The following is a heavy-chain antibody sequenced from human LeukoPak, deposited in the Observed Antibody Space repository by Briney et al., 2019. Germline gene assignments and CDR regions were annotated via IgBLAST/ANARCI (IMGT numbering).Heavy chain of an antibody. V-gene: IGHV1-24*01. CDR2: FDPEDGET. D-gene: IGHD6-13*01. Sequence: ASVKVSCKVSGYTLTELSMHWVRQAPGKGLEWMGGFDPEDGETIYAQKFQGRVTMTEDTSTDTAYMELSSLRSEDTAVYYCANAKAAAVSGEFEYWGQGTLVTVSS. CDR1: GYTLTELS. J-gene: IGHJ4*02. CDR3: ANAKAAAVSGEFEY.